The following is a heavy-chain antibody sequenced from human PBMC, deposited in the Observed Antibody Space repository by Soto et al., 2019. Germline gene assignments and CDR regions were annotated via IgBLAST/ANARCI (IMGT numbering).Heavy chain of an antibody. CDR1: GYTFTSYG. CDR3: ARESITGSGLSIRAFDI. J-gene: IGHJ3*02. Sequence: GASLKVSCKASGYTFTSYGISWVRQAPGQGLEWMGWVSAYNGNTNYAQKLQGRVTMTTDTSTSTAYMELRSLRSDDTAVYYCARESITGSGLSIRAFDIWCPATMVTVS. D-gene: IGHD6-19*01. V-gene: IGHV1-18*01. CDR2: VSAYNGNT.